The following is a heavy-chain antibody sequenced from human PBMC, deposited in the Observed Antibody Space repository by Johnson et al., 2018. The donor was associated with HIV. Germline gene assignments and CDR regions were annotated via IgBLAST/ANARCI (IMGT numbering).Heavy chain of an antibody. Sequence: VQLVESGGGVVQPGGSLRLSCAASGFTFSSYAMSWVRQAPGKGLEWVSAISGSGGSTYYADSVKGRFTISRDNSKNTLYLQMNSLRAEDTAVYYCAKDQWSSSWTNDAFDIWGQGTMVIVSS. D-gene: IGHD6-13*01. CDR2: ISGSGGST. J-gene: IGHJ3*02. CDR1: GFTFSSYA. V-gene: IGHV3-23*04. CDR3: AKDQWSSSWTNDAFDI.